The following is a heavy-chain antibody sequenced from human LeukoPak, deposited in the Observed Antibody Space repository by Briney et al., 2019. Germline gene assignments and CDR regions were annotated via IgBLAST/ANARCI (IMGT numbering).Heavy chain of an antibody. J-gene: IGHJ6*03. V-gene: IGHV3-23*05. CDR1: GFPFRLYA. Sequence: GASLRLSCPSSGFPFRLYALARPRPGEGAGVGWGYVFRWRGIITYYPDAVKGRFTISRDNSKNTLYLQVNSLRAEDTAVYYCAKKSSSSSEATIFGVVRYYMDVWGKGTTVTVSS. CDR3: AKKSSSSSEATIFGVVRYYMDV. CDR2: VFRWRGIIT. D-gene: IGHD3-3*01.